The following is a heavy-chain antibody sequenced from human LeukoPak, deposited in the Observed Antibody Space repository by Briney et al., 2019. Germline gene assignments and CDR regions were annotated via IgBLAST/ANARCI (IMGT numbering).Heavy chain of an antibody. CDR2: IDPNDSDT. CDR1: GYSFTSYW. CDR3: ARLGFQPSWFDP. Sequence: PGESLKISCKCFGYSFTSYWIGWVRQMPGRGLEWMGTIDPNDSDTRYSPSFQGQVTISADRSISTAYLQWSSLKASDTALYYCARLGFQPSWFDPWGQGTLVTVSS. J-gene: IGHJ5*02. V-gene: IGHV5-51*01. D-gene: IGHD2-2*01.